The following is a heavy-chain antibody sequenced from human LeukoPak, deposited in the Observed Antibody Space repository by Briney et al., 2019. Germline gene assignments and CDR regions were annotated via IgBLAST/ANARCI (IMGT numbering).Heavy chain of an antibody. D-gene: IGHD3-3*01. CDR3: ARAIFGVVHDAFDI. CDR1: GFTFSSYS. V-gene: IGHV3-21*01. J-gene: IGHJ3*02. Sequence: AGGSLRLSCAASGFTFSSYSMNWVRPAPGKGLEWVSSISSSSSYIYYADSVKGRFTISRDNAKNSLYLQMNSLRAEDTAVYYCARAIFGVVHDAFDIWGQGTMVTVSS. CDR2: ISSSSSYI.